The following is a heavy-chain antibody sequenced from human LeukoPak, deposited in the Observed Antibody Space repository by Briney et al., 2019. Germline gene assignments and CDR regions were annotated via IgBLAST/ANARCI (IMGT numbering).Heavy chain of an antibody. CDR1: GYSISSGYY. Sequence: PSETLSLTCAVSGYSISSGYYWGWIRQPPGKGLEWIGSIYHSGSTYYNPSLKSRVTISVDTSKNQFSLKLSSVTAADTAVYYCARARDYGSGTWYFDYWGQGTLVTASS. V-gene: IGHV4-38-2*01. CDR2: IYHSGST. J-gene: IGHJ4*02. D-gene: IGHD3-10*01. CDR3: ARARDYGSGTWYFDY.